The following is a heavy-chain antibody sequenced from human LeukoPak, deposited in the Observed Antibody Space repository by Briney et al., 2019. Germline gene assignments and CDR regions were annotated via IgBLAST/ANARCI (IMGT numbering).Heavy chain of an antibody. J-gene: IGHJ3*02. CDR3: TRDSYSSGWLNDAFDI. V-gene: IGHV3-49*03. CDR1: GFTFSSYW. CDR2: IRSKAYGGTI. Sequence: GGSLRLSCAASGFTFSSYWMSWFRQAPGKGLEWVGFIRSKAYGGTIEYAASVKGRFTMSRDDSKSIAYLQMNSLKTEDTAVYYCTRDSYSSGWLNDAFDIWGQGTMVTVSS. D-gene: IGHD6-19*01.